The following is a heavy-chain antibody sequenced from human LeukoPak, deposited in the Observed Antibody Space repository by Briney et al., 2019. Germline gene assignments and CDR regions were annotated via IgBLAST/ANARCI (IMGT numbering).Heavy chain of an antibody. CDR3: ARGASNYGSFWFDP. V-gene: IGHV4-31*03. J-gene: IGHJ5*02. CDR2: IYYSGST. Sequence: SQTLSLTCTVSGGSIRSGGYYWSWIRQHPGKGLEWIGNIYYSGSTSYNPSLKSRVTISVDTSKNQFSLKLNSVTAADTAVYYCARGASNYGSFWFDPWGQGTLVTVSS. D-gene: IGHD4-11*01. CDR1: GGSIRSGGYY.